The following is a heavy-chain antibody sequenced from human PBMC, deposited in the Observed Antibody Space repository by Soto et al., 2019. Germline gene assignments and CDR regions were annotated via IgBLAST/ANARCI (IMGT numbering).Heavy chain of an antibody. V-gene: IGHV5-51*01. D-gene: IGHD2-2*02. J-gene: IGHJ6*02. Sequence: GESLKISCEGSGYSFSTYWIGWVRQMPGEGLQWMGIIYPGDSDTNYSPSFQGHVTISADKSISTAYLQWSSLKASDTAMYYCARVVVVPAAIVGYYYGMDVWGQGTTVTVS. CDR2: IYPGDSDT. CDR3: ARVVVVPAAIVGYYYGMDV. CDR1: GYSFSTYW.